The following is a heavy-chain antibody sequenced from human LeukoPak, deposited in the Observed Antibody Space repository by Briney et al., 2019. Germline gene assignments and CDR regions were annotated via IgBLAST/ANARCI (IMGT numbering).Heavy chain of an antibody. CDR3: ARAGNWNDGDAFDI. CDR2: IYYSGST. V-gene: IGHV4-30-4*08. D-gene: IGHD1-20*01. Sequence: KPSETLSLTCTVSGGSISSGDYYWSWIRQPPGKGLEWIGYIYYSGSTYYNPSLKSRVTISVDTSKNQFSLKLSSVTAADTAVYYCARAGNWNDGDAFDIWDQGTMVTVSS. CDR1: GGSISSGDYY. J-gene: IGHJ3*02.